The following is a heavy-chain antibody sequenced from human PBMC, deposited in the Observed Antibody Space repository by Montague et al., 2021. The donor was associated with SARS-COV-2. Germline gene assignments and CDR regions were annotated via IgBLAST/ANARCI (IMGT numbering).Heavy chain of an antibody. CDR2: IYYSGST. Sequence: SETLSLTCTVSGGSISSSSYYWGWIRQPPEKGLEWIGSIYYSGSTYYNPSLKSRVTISVDKSKNQFSLKLSSVTAADTAVYYCARESGSGSYLVYWGQGTLVTVSS. CDR3: ARESGSGSYLVY. D-gene: IGHD3-10*01. V-gene: IGHV4-39*01. CDR1: GGSISSSSYY. J-gene: IGHJ4*02.